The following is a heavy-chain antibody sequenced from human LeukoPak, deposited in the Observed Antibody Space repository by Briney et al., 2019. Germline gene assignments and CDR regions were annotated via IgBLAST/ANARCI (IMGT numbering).Heavy chain of an antibody. V-gene: IGHV3-23*01. CDR2: ISGSGGST. Sequence: GGSLRLSCAASGFTFSSYAMSWVRQAPGKGLEWVSAISGSGGSTYYADSVKGRFTISRDNSKNTLYLQMNSLRAEDTAVYHCAKHIVVVPAALEYYFDYWGQGTLVTVSS. CDR1: GFTFSSYA. J-gene: IGHJ4*02. CDR3: AKHIVVVPAALEYYFDY. D-gene: IGHD2-2*01.